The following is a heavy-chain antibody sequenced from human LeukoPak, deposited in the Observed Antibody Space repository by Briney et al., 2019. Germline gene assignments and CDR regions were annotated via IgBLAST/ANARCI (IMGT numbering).Heavy chain of an antibody. V-gene: IGHV4-4*07. CDR1: GGSISSYY. Sequence: SETPSLTCTVSGGSISSYYWSWIRQLAGEGLEWIGRIYTSGSTNYNPSLKSRVTMSVDTSKNQFSLKLSSVTAADTAVYYCARDHAYDSSGYQYWGQGTLVTVSS. J-gene: IGHJ4*02. CDR2: IYTSGST. D-gene: IGHD3-22*01. CDR3: ARDHAYDSSGYQY.